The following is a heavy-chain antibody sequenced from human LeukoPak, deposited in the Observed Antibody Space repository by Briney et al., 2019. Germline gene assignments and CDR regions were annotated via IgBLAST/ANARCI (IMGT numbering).Heavy chain of an antibody. CDR1: GFTFSSYA. Sequence: QSGGSLRLSCAASGFTFSSYAMSWVRQAPGKGLEWVAVIWYDGSNKYYADSVKGRFTISRDNSKNTLYLQMNSLRAEDTAVYYCARDGTYDFWSGYLSWYFDYWGQGTLVTVSS. J-gene: IGHJ4*02. CDR2: IWYDGSNK. CDR3: ARDGTYDFWSGYLSWYFDY. V-gene: IGHV3-33*08. D-gene: IGHD3-3*01.